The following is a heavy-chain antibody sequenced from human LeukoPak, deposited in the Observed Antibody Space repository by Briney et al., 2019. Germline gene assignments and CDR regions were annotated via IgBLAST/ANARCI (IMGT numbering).Heavy chain of an antibody. J-gene: IGHJ4*02. V-gene: IGHV3-23*01. D-gene: IGHD3-10*01. CDR2: ISGSGGST. CDR1: GFTFSSYA. CDR3: AKPLWFGELAVCFDY. Sequence: GGSLRLSCAASGFTFSSYAMSWVRQAPGKGLEWVSAISGSGGSTYYADSVKGRFTISRDNSKNTLYLQMNSLRAEDTAVYYCAKPLWFGELAVCFDYWAREPWSPSPQ.